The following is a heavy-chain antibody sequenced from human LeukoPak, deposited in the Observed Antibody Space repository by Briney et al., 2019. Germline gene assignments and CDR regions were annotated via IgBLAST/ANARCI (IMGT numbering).Heavy chain of an antibody. CDR2: INPSGGST. CDR1: GYTFTSYY. D-gene: IGHD1-1*01. V-gene: IGHV1-46*01. J-gene: IGHJ5*02. CDR3: ARDLGTWGWFDP. Sequence: ASVKDSCKASGYTFTSYYMHWVRQAPGQGLEWMGIINPSGGSTSYAQKFQGRVTMTRDMSTSTVYMELSSLRSEDTAVYYCARDLGTWGWFDPWGQGTLVTVSS.